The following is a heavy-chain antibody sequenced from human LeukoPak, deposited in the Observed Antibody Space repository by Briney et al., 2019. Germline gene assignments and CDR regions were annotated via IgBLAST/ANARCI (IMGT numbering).Heavy chain of an antibody. CDR3: ARDERLLSFLK. Sequence: PGGSLRLSCAASAFTFSSYAMHWVRQAPGKGLEWVAIISYDGSNKYYADSVKGRFTISRDNSKNTLYLQMNSLRAEDTAIYYCARDERLLSFLKWGQGTLVTVSS. D-gene: IGHD3-3*01. CDR1: AFTFSSYA. J-gene: IGHJ4*02. V-gene: IGHV3-30*04. CDR2: ISYDGSNK.